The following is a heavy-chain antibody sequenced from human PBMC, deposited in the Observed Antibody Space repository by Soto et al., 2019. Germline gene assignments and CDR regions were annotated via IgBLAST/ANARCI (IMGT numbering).Heavy chain of an antibody. J-gene: IGHJ6*02. CDR1: DFAFSCYN. V-gene: IGHV3-21*01. D-gene: IGHD5-18*01. CDR3: ARYKKLGRLVTPSYILDF. CDR2: ISSSGSSI. Sequence: GGSLRLSCFASDFAFSCYNMNWGRQAPGKGLEWVSSISSSGSSINYGESVKGRFTISRDNAKNSLYLQMNGLRGEDTAIYYSARYKKLGRLVTPSYILDFWGQGTPVTVSS.